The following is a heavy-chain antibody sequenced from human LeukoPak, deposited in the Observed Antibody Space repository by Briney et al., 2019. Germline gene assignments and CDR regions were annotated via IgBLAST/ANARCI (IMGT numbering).Heavy chain of an antibody. CDR3: ARDNSIHERGWWFDP. J-gene: IGHJ5*02. CDR1: GYTFTAHD. CDR2: MNPKSGST. Sequence: ASVTVSCKTSGYTFTAHDIFWVRQAAGQGLEWMGWMNPKSGSTAYAQKVQGRIIITRDMSTTTDYMELSSLKSDDTAVYYCARDNSIHERGWWFDPWGQGTLVTVSS. V-gene: IGHV1-8*03. D-gene: IGHD1-20*01.